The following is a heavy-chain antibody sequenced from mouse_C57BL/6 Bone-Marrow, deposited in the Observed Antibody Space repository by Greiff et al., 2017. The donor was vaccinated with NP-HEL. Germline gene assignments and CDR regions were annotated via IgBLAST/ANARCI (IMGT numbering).Heavy chain of an antibody. CDR2: INPSTGGT. Sequence: VQLQQSGPELVKPGASVKISCKASGYSFTGYYMNWVKQSPEKSLEWIGEINPSTGGTTYNQKFKAKATLTVDKSSSTAYMQLKSLTSEDSAVYYCADGRAPYYYAMDYWGQGTSVTVSS. CDR3: ADGRAPYYYAMDY. V-gene: IGHV1-42*01. D-gene: IGHD1-1*01. CDR1: GYSFTGYY. J-gene: IGHJ4*01.